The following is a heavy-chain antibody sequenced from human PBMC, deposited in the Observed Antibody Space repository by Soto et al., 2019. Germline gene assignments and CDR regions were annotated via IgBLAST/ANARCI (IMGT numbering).Heavy chain of an antibody. CDR3: ARGMEGVGKYSSSWYGRSPNYYYYYGMDV. J-gene: IGHJ6*02. CDR1: GGSFSGYY. Sequence: SETLSLTCAVYGGSFSGYYWSWIRQPPGKGLEWIGEINHSGSTNYNPSLKSRVTISVDTSKNQFSLKLSSVTAADTAVYYCARGMEGVGKYSSSWYGRSPNYYYYYGMDVWGQGTTVTVSS. D-gene: IGHD6-13*01. V-gene: IGHV4-34*01. CDR2: INHSGST.